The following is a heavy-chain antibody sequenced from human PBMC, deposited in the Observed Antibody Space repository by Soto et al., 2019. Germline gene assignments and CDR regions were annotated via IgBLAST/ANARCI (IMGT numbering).Heavy chain of an antibody. Sequence: EVQLVESGGGLVQPGGSRRLSCAASGFTFSDYWMHWFRQAPGKGLVWVSRIRGDGSSTSHADSVKGRLTISRDNAKDTLYLQMNSLTVEDTAIYYCARVAVAAPRSWYFDLWGRGTLVTVS. J-gene: IGHJ2*01. CDR2: IRGDGSST. CDR3: ARVAVAAPRSWYFDL. V-gene: IGHV3-74*01. CDR1: GFTFSDYW. D-gene: IGHD6-13*01.